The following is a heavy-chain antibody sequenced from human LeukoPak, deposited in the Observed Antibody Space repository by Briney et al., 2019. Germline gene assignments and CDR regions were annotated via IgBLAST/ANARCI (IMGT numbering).Heavy chain of an antibody. J-gene: IGHJ4*02. CDR3: ARDQVNYDSSGYYYGGPFDY. CDR1: GGSISSGSYY. CDR2: IYTSGST. D-gene: IGHD3-22*01. Sequence: SETLSLTCTVSGGSISSGSYYWSWIRQPAGKGLEWIGRIYTSGSTNYNPSLKSRVTISVDTSKNQFSLKLSSVTAADTAVYYCARDQVNYDSSGYYYGGPFDYWSQGTLVTVSS. V-gene: IGHV4-61*02.